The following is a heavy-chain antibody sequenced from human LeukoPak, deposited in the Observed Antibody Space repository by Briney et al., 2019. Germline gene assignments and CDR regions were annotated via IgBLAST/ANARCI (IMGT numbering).Heavy chain of an antibody. Sequence: PSETLSLTCAISGGSISSNYWSWIRQPAGKVLEWIGYSHYSGNANYNPSLKSRATIAVDMSKNQFSLTLNSVTAADTAVYYCARSASSTSRSAFDIWGQGTRVTASS. CDR2: SHYSGNA. J-gene: IGHJ3*02. CDR1: GGSISSNY. CDR3: ARSASSTSRSAFDI. V-gene: IGHV4-59*13.